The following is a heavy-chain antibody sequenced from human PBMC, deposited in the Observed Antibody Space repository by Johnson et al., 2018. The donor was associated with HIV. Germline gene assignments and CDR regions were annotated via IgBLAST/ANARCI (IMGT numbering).Heavy chain of an antibody. V-gene: IGHV3-30-3*01. CDR1: GFTFDDYS. J-gene: IGHJ3*01. CDR2: ISYDGSNK. D-gene: IGHD6-13*01. CDR3: AKDFGSSSWHAFDV. Sequence: QVQLVESGGVVVQPGGSLRLSCAASGFTFDDYSMQWVRQPPGKGLEWVAVISYDGSNKYYADSVKGRFTISRDNSKNTLYLQMNNLRAEETSVYYCAKDFGSSSWHAFDVWGQGTMVTVSS.